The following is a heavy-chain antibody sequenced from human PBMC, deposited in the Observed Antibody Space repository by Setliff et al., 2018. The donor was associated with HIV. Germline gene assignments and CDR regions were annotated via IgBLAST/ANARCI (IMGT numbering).Heavy chain of an antibody. CDR2: IDEGGAT. CDR1: GASIRSSKW. D-gene: IGHD4-17*01. Sequence: SETLSLTCVVSGASIRSSKWWSWVRQSPGKRLQWIGEIDEGGATNYNPSLKSRVTVSVDTSKNQFSLEVKSMTAADTAVYFCARKVGGDFDYWGQGTLVTVSS. CDR3: ARKVGGDFDY. V-gene: IGHV4-4*02. J-gene: IGHJ4*02.